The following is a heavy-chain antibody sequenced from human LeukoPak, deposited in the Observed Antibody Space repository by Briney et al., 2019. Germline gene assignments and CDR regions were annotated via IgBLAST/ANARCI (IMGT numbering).Heavy chain of an antibody. CDR3: ARLAAGYWYFDL. Sequence: PGGSLRLSCTASGFSVSSNHMSWVRQAPGKGLEWVSLMYGGGATSYAESVKGRFTLSRDNSKNTLFFEMNSLRAEDTAVYYCARLAAGYWYFDLWGRGTLVTVSS. CDR1: GFSVSSNH. J-gene: IGHJ2*01. D-gene: IGHD3-22*01. CDR2: MYGGGAT. V-gene: IGHV3-53*01.